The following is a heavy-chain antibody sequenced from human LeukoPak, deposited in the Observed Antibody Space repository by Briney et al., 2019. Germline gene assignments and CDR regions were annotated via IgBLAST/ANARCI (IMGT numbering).Heavy chain of an antibody. CDR2: IIPIFGTA. D-gene: IGHD6-6*01. Sequence: SVKVSCKASGGTFSSYAISWVRQAPGQGLEWMGGIIPIFGTANYAQKFQGRVTITADESTSTAYMEPSSLRSEDTAVYYCARDGGEYSSSSGRFDPWGQGTLVTVSS. CDR3: ARDGGEYSSSSGRFDP. CDR1: GGTFSSYA. J-gene: IGHJ5*02. V-gene: IGHV1-69*13.